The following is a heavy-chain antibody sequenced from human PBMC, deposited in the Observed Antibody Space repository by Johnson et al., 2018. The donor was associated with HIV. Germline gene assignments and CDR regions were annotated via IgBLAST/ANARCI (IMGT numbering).Heavy chain of an antibody. J-gene: IGHJ3*02. CDR2: INWNGGRT. D-gene: IGHD6-19*01. CDR3: AKGLAVAGTVDAFDI. CDR1: GFTFDDYG. Sequence: VQLVESGGGLVQPGRSLRLSCAASGFTFDDYGIHWVRQAPGKGLEWVSDINWNGGRTHYGDSVKGRFTVSRDNAKNSLYLQMNSLRAEDTAVYYCAKGLAVAGTVDAFDIWGQGTMVTVSS. V-gene: IGHV3-20*04.